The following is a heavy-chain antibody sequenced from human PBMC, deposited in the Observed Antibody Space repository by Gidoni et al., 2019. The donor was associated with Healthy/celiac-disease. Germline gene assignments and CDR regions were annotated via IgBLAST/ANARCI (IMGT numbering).Heavy chain of an antibody. CDR1: GGSISRGGYY. Sequence: QVQLQESGPGLVKPSQTLSLTCTVSGGSISRGGYYWSWFRQHPGKGLEWIGYIYSSGSTYYNPTLKSRVTRSVDTSKNQFSLKLSSVTAADTAVYYCAREVVVVPAAPGPIDYWGQGTLVTVSS. D-gene: IGHD2-2*01. CDR3: AREVVVVPAAPGPIDY. V-gene: IGHV4-31*03. J-gene: IGHJ4*02. CDR2: IYSSGST.